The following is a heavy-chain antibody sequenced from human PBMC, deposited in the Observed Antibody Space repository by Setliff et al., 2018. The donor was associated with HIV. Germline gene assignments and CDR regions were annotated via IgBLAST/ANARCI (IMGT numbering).Heavy chain of an antibody. CDR1: GDSMIYSPGC. V-gene: IGHV4-4*02. CDR2: VCQRGGI. CDR3: TRHRGVRDSSGWYGISWFDP. D-gene: IGHD6-19*01. J-gene: IGHJ5*02. Sequence: PSETLSLTCTVSGDSMIYSPGCWSWVRQSLDKGLEWIGEVCQRGGINYNPFLWRRSTLSMDKPNNRFSLGMRSLTAADTAMYYCTRHRGVRDSSGWYGISWFDPWGQGTQVTVS.